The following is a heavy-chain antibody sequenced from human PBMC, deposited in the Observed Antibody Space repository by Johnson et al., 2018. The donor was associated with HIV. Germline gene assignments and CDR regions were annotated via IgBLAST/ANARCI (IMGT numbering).Heavy chain of an antibody. D-gene: IGHD1-26*01. J-gene: IGHJ3*02. V-gene: IGHV3-20*04. CDR3: ARRAFEWELHGGAFDI. Sequence: VQLVASGGGVVRPGGSLRLSCAASGFTFADYGMSWVRQAPGRGLEWVSGITWNGGTPGYADSVKGRFTISRDNDKNSLYLQMNSLRAEDTAWYYCARRAFEWELHGGAFDIWGQGTMVTVSS. CDR2: ITWNGGTP. CDR1: GFTFADYG.